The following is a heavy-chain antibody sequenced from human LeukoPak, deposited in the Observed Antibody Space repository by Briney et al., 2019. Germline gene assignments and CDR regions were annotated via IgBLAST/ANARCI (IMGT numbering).Heavy chain of an antibody. D-gene: IGHD3-10*01. J-gene: IGHJ4*02. Sequence: GRSLRLSCAASGFTFSSYAMHWVRLAPGKGLEWVAVISYDGSNKYYADSVKGRFTISRDNSKNTLYLQMNSLRAEDTAVYYCARNYYGSGSYYMWVFDYWGQGTLVTVSS. V-gene: IGHV3-30-3*01. CDR1: GFTFSSYA. CDR3: ARNYYGSGSYYMWVFDY. CDR2: ISYDGSNK.